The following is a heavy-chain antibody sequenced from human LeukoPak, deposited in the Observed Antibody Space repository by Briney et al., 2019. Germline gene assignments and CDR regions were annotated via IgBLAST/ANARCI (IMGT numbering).Heavy chain of an antibody. CDR2: IKGDGIST. Sequence: GGSLRLSCAASGFDFSSNWMHWVRHAPGQGLVWLSRIKGDGISTNYADSVKGRFTISRDIAKNTLYLQMNSLRAEDTGVYYCAKDHYWSIDYWGRGTLVTVSS. CDR3: AKDHYWSIDY. D-gene: IGHD3-3*01. V-gene: IGHV3-74*01. J-gene: IGHJ4*02. CDR1: GFDFSSNW.